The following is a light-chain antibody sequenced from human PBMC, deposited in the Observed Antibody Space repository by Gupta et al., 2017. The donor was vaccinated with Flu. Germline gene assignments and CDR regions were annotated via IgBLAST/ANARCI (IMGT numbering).Light chain of an antibody. Sequence: SVLTQPPSASGPPGQRVTISCSGSTSNIGSNTVNWYQQLAGTAPKLLIYSTDERPSGVPDRFSGSKSGTSASLAISGLQSGDEADYHCAAWDDSLNGWVFGGGTKLTVL. CDR1: TSNIGSNT. J-gene: IGLJ3*02. CDR2: STD. CDR3: AAWDDSLNGWV. V-gene: IGLV1-44*01.